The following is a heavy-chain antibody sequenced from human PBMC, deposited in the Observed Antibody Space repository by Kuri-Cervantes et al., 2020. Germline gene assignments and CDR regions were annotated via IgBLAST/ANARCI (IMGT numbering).Heavy chain of an antibody. CDR3: ARDGGSYYISWFDP. CDR1: GFTFSNYA. V-gene: IGHV3-30*01. J-gene: IGHJ5*02. Sequence: GESLKISCAASGFTFSNYAMHWVRQAPGKGLEWVAVISYDGSNKYYADSVKGRFTISRDNSKNTLYLQMNSLRAEDTAVYYCARDGGSYYISWFDPWGQGTLVTVSS. D-gene: IGHD1-26*01. CDR2: ISYDGSNK.